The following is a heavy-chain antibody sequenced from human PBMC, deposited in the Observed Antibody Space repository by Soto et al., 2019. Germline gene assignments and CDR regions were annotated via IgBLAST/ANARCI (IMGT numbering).Heavy chain of an antibody. J-gene: IGHJ4*02. CDR1: GFAFSNYE. D-gene: IGHD3-3*02. Sequence: PGGSLRLSCAASGFAFSNYEINWVRQAPGKGLEWVSYISLSGFTIYYADSVKGRFTISRDDAKNSLYLQMDSLRADDTAVYYCARESFSASPNFFDYWGQGTLVTVSS. CDR3: ARESFSASPNFFDY. V-gene: IGHV3-48*03. CDR2: ISLSGFTI.